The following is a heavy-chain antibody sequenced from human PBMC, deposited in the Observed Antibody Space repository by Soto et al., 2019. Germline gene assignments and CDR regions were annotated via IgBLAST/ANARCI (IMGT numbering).Heavy chain of an antibody. J-gene: IGHJ4*02. D-gene: IGHD1-26*01. CDR3: ATPVGPKTAHPVDY. Sequence: GGSLRLSCAASGFTFSSYWMGWVRQAPGKGLEWVANIQQDGSERHYGGSVKGRFTISRDNSKNTLFLQMISLRADDTAVYYCATPVGPKTAHPVDYWGQGTLVTVSS. CDR1: GFTFSSYW. CDR2: IQQDGSER. V-gene: IGHV3-7*03.